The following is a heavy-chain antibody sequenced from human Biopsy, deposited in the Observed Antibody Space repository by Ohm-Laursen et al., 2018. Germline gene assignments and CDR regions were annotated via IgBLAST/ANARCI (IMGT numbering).Heavy chain of an antibody. D-gene: IGHD2-8*01. CDR1: SYTFTDYN. V-gene: IGHV1-2*02. CDR3: ARDPLNGHKHFDY. Sequence: ASVKVSCKASSYTFTDYNIHWMRQAPGQGLEWLGYINCKTGATNYAQKFQGTVTMTRDTSISTAYLALGSLRSAVTAIYYCARDPLNGHKHFDYWGQGSLVTVSS. J-gene: IGHJ4*02. CDR2: INCKTGAT.